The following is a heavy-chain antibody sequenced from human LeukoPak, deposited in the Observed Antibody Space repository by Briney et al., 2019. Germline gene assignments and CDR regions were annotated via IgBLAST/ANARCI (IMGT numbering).Heavy chain of an antibody. CDR3: AKAPWIQLYFDY. J-gene: IGHJ4*02. V-gene: IGHV3-23*01. CDR2: ISGSGGST. CDR1: GFTFSCYA. Sequence: PGGSLRLSCAASGFTFSCYAMSWVRQAPGKGLGWVSAISGSGGSTYYADSVKGRFTISRDNSKNTLYLQMNSLRAEDTAVYYCAKAPWIQLYFDYWGQGTLVTVSS. D-gene: IGHD5-18*01.